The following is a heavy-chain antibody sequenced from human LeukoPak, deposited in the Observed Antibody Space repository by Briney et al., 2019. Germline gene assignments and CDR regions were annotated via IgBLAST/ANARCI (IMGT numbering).Heavy chain of an antibody. Sequence: ASETLSLTCTVSGGSISSSSYYWGWIRQPPGRGLEWIGSIYYSGSTYYNPSLKSRVTISVDTSKNQFSLKLSSVTAADTAVYYCARHGLRYFDWLIHFDYWGQGTLVTVSS. J-gene: IGHJ4*02. CDR1: GGSISSSSYY. V-gene: IGHV4-39*01. D-gene: IGHD3-9*01. CDR2: IYYSGST. CDR3: ARHGLRYFDWLIHFDY.